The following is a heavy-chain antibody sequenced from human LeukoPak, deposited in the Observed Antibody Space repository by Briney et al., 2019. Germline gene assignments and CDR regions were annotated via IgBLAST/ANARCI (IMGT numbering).Heavy chain of an antibody. CDR3: ARGESFAFDV. CDR2: ISRAGDRT. CDR1: GFIFSTYD. J-gene: IGHJ3*01. V-gene: IGHV3-23*01. Sequence: PGGSLRLSCAGSGFIFSTYDMGWVRQAPGKGLEWVSSISRAGDRTYYEDSVKGRFTISRDNSRNTMYLQMNSLRAEDTAVYYCARGESFAFDVWGQATMVTVSS.